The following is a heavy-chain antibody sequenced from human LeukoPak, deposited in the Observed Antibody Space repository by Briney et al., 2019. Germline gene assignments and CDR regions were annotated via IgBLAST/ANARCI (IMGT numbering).Heavy chain of an antibody. CDR2: IYYSGTT. V-gene: IGHV4-39*01. Sequence: SETLSLTCTVSGGSISRSNYYWGWIRQPPGKGLEWIGSIYYSGTTYYNPSLKSRVTISVETSKNQFFLRLSSVTAADTAVYYCAGQGDYNWFDPWGQGTLVPVSS. J-gene: IGHJ5*02. CDR3: AGQGDYNWFDP. CDR1: GGSISRSNYY.